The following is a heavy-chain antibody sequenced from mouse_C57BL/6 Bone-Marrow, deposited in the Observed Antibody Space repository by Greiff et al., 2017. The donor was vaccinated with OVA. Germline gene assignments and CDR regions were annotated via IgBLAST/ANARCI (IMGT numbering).Heavy chain of an antibody. CDR1: GYTFTSYW. V-gene: IGHV1-7*01. D-gene: IGHD2-10*02. Sequence: VQLVESGAELVKPGASVKLSCKASGYTFTSYWMHWVKQRPGQGLEWIGYINPSSGYTNYNQKFKDKATLTADKSSSTAYMQLSSLTSEDSAVYYCARRYDNPYAMDYWGQGTSVTVSS. CDR3: ARRYDNPYAMDY. J-gene: IGHJ4*01. CDR2: INPSSGYT.